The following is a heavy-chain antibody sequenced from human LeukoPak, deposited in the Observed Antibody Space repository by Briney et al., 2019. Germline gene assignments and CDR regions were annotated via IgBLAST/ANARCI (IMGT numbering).Heavy chain of an antibody. CDR2: ISSSSSTI. J-gene: IGHJ6*02. V-gene: IGHV3-48*01. Sequence: GGSLRLSCAASGFTFSSYSMNWVRQAPGKGLEWVSYISSSSSTIYYADSVKGRFTISRDNAKNSLYLQMNSLRAEDTAVYYCARAPPITMIVVVKYGMDVWGQGTTVTVSS. CDR1: GFTFSSYS. CDR3: ARAPPITMIVVVKYGMDV. D-gene: IGHD3-22*01.